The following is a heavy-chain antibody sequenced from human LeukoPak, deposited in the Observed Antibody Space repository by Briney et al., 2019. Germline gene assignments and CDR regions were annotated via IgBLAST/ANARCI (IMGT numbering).Heavy chain of an antibody. CDR2: IYYTGST. CDR3: ARKATVTTNWYFDL. V-gene: IGHV4-59*11. D-gene: IGHD4-17*01. Sequence: SETLSLTCTVSGGSISSHYWSWIRQPPGKGLEWIGYIYYTGSTNYNPSLKSRVTISVDTSKNQFSLNLSSVTAADTAVYYCARKATVTTNWYFDLWGRGTLVTVSS. CDR1: GGSISSHY. J-gene: IGHJ2*01.